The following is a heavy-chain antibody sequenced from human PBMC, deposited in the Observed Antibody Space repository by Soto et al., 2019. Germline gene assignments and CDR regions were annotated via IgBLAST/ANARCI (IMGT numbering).Heavy chain of an antibody. J-gene: IGHJ6*03. CDR2: IYSGGST. D-gene: IGHD5-12*01. V-gene: IGHV3-53*04. CDR3: ARLVATNYYYYYMDV. Sequence: GGSLRLSCAASGFTVSSNYMSWVRQAPGKGLEWVSVIYSGGSTYYADSVKGRFTISRHNSKNTLYLQMNSLRAEDTAVYYCARLVATNYYYYYMDVWGKGTTVTASS. CDR1: GFTVSSNY.